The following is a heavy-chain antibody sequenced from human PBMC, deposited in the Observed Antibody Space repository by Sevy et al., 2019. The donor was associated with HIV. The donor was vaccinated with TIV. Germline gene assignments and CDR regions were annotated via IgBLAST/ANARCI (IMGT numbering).Heavy chain of an antibody. D-gene: IGHD3-10*01. CDR2: ISYDGSNK. V-gene: IGHV3-30-3*01. Sequence: GGSLRLSCAASGFTFSSYAMHWVRQAPGKGLEWVAVISYDGSNKYYADSVKGRFTISRDNSKNKLYLQMNSLRAEDTAVYYCARFQSITMVRGVIITDDAFDIWGQGTMVTVSS. CDR3: ARFQSITMVRGVIITDDAFDI. CDR1: GFTFSSYA. J-gene: IGHJ3*02.